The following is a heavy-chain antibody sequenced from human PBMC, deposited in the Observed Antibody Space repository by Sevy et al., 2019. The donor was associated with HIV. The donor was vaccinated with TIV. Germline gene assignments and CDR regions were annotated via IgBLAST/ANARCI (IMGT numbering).Heavy chain of an antibody. J-gene: IGHJ4*02. V-gene: IGHV4-39*01. Sequence: SETLSLTCTVSGGSISSRIFYWGWIRQSPGKGLEWLGSSSYSGHTFDNPSLKSRVTMSVDTSDNQYSLKMRSVTSADTAVYYCARYSYLQAFCSGGTCYSGHFDYWGQGTLVTVSS. CDR2: SSYSGHT. CDR1: GGSISSRIFY. CDR3: ARYSYLQAFCSGGTCYSGHFDY. D-gene: IGHD2-15*01.